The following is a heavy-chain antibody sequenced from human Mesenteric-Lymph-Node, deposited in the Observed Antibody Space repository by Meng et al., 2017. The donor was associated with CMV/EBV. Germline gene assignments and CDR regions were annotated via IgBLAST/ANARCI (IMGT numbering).Heavy chain of an antibody. V-gene: IGHV3-74*01. CDR1: FTFRSYW. D-gene: IGHD3-3*01. CDR3: AREYDFWSGADPLVFDY. J-gene: IGHJ4*02. CDR2: INSDGSSP. Sequence: FTFRSYWMHWVRQAPGKGLVWVSRINSDGSSPSYADSVKGRFTISRDNAKNTLYLQMNSLRAEDTAVYYCAREYDFWSGADPLVFDYWGQGTLVTVSS.